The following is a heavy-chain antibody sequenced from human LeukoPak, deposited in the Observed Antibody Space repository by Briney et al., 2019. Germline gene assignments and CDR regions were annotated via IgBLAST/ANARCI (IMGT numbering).Heavy chain of an antibody. CDR3: AKGLRNFDS. CDR2: ICMNGVAT. D-gene: IGHD3-16*01. CDR1: GFTFTSYG. Sequence: GGSLRLSCAASGFTFTSYGMNWVRQAPGKGLEWVSAICMNGVATYYADSVKGRFTISRDNSQNTLYLQMSSLRAEDTALYYCAKGLRNFDSWGQGTLVSVSS. J-gene: IGHJ4*02. V-gene: IGHV3-23*01.